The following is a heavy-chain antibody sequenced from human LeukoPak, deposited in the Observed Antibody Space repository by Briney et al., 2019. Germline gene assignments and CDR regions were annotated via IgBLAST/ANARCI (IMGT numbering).Heavy chain of an antibody. CDR3: AKVSMAFDF. J-gene: IGHJ3*01. V-gene: IGHV3-30*18. Sequence: GGSLRLSCAVSGLTFNNYAMSWVRQAPGKGLEWVAVISYDGSNKYYVDSVKGRFTISRDNSKNTLYLQMNSLRAEDTAVYYCAKVSMAFDFWGQGTLVTVSS. CDR1: GLTFNNYA. CDR2: ISYDGSNK. D-gene: IGHD3-3*02.